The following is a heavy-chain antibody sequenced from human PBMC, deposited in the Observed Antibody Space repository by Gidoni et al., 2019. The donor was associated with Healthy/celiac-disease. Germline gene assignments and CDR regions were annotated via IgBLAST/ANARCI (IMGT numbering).Heavy chain of an antibody. CDR3: TTAEGYGRIFRGAFDI. V-gene: IGHV3-15*01. J-gene: IGHJ3*02. Sequence: EVQLVESGGGLVKPGGSLRLSCAASGFTFSNAWMSWVRQAPGKGLEWVGRIKSKTDGGTTDYAAPVKGRFTISRDDSKNTLYLQMNSLKTEDTAVYYCTTAEGYGRIFRGAFDIWGQGTMVTVSS. D-gene: IGHD4-17*01. CDR2: IKSKTDGGTT. CDR1: GFTFSNAW.